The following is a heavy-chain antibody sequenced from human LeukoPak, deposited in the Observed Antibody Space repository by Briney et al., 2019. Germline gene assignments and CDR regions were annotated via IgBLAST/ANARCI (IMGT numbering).Heavy chain of an antibody. CDR3: AKNGGVAGLYYYYMDV. D-gene: IGHD6-19*01. Sequence: GGSLRLSCAASGFTFSSYEMNWVRQAPGKGLEWVSYISSSGSTIYYADSVKGRFTISRDNAKNSLYLQMNSLRAEDTAVYYCAKNGGVAGLYYYYMDVWGKGTTVTVSS. V-gene: IGHV3-48*03. CDR2: ISSSGSTI. J-gene: IGHJ6*03. CDR1: GFTFSSYE.